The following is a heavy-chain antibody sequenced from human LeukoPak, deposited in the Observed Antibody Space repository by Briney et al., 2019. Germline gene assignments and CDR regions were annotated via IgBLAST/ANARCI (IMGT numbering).Heavy chain of an antibody. V-gene: IGHV3-11*01. D-gene: IGHD5-24*01. Sequence: PGGSLRLSCAASGFTFSDYYMSWIRQAPGKGLEWVSYISSRGDTIYYADSVKGRFTISRDSAKNSLYLQMNSLRAEDTAVYYCAARSMAENPEAYWGQGTLVTVSS. CDR3: AARSMAENPEAY. CDR2: ISSRGDTI. CDR1: GFTFSDYY. J-gene: IGHJ4*02.